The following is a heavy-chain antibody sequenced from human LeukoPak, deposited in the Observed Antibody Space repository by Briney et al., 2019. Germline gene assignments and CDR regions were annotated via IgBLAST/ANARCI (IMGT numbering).Heavy chain of an antibody. Sequence: GGSPRLSCAASGFTFSNYWMSWVRQVPGKGLEWVSYISSSSSTIYYADSVKGRFTISRDNAKNSLYLQMNSLGVDDTAVYYCARDRSSGYYGSSDYWGQGTLVTVSS. CDR3: ARDRSSGYYGSSDY. J-gene: IGHJ4*02. V-gene: IGHV3-48*01. CDR2: ISSSSSTI. D-gene: IGHD3-22*01. CDR1: GFTFSNYW.